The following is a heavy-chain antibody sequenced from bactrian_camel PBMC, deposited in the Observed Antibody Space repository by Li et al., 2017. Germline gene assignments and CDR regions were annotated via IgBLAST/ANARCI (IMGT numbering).Heavy chain of an antibody. CDR1: RVTVRTNC. Sequence: HVQLVESGGGSVQAGGSLRLSCAVSRVTVRTNCMAWFRQAPGKEREWVASIYTGRNVTYYAAVVKGQFTVSQDYAKNIVYLQMNSLKSEDTAMYYCATHTGRRASCNVLSVYEDGSWGQGTQVTVS. CDR3: ATHTGRRASCNVLSVYEDGS. J-gene: IGHJ4*01. D-gene: IGHD6*01. CDR2: IYTGRNVT. V-gene: IGHV3S1*01.